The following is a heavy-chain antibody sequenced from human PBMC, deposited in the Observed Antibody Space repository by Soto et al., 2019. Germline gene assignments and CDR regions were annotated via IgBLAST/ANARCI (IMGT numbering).Heavy chain of an antibody. CDR2: INPGGGST. J-gene: IGHJ6*02. Sequence: ASVKVSCKASGYTFTSYYMHWVRQAPGQGLGWMGLINPGGGSTSYAQKFQGRVTMTRDTSTSTVYMEVSSLRSEDTAVYYCASPFEYSSSRYYGMDVWGQGTTVTVSS. D-gene: IGHD6-6*01. CDR1: GYTFTSYY. V-gene: IGHV1-46*01. CDR3: ASPFEYSSSRYYGMDV.